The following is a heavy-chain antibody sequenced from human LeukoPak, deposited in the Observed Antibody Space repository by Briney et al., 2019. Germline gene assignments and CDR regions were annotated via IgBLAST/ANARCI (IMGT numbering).Heavy chain of an antibody. CDR3: ARESGYDILTGLDY. J-gene: IGHJ4*02. V-gene: IGHV1-2*02. CDR1: GYTFTSYG. D-gene: IGHD3-9*01. CDR2: INPNSGGT. Sequence: SVKVSCKASGYTFTSYGISWVRQAPGQGLEWMGWINPNSGGTNYAQKFQGRVTMTRDTSISTAYMELSRLRSDDTAVYYCARESGYDILTGLDYWGQGTLVTVSS.